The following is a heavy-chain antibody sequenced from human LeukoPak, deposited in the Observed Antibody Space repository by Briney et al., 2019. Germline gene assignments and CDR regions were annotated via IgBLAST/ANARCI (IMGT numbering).Heavy chain of an antibody. J-gene: IGHJ4*02. V-gene: IGHV3-30*02. CDR3: AKDSGTYYGDYIDY. Sequence: PGGSLRLSCAASGFTFNNYGFHWVRQAPGKGLEWVAAIWYDGSKECYADSVKGRFTISRDNTKNTLYLQVNSLRAEDTAVYYCAKDSGTYYGDYIDYWGQGTLVTVSS. CDR2: IWYDGSKE. D-gene: IGHD3-10*01. CDR1: GFTFNNYG.